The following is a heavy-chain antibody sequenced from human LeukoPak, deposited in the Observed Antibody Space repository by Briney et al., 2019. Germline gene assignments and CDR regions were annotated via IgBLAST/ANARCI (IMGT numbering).Heavy chain of an antibody. CDR3: ARVPSTTVVTPVKAFDI. D-gene: IGHD4-23*01. CDR2: IYYSGST. V-gene: IGHV4-39*07. CDR1: GDSISSSSSY. J-gene: IGHJ3*02. Sequence: SETLSLTCTVSGDSISSSSSYWGWIRQPPGKGLEWIGSIYYSGSTYYNTSLKSRVTISVDTSKNQFSLKLDSVTAADTAVYYCARVPSTTVVTPVKAFDIWGQGTMVTVSS.